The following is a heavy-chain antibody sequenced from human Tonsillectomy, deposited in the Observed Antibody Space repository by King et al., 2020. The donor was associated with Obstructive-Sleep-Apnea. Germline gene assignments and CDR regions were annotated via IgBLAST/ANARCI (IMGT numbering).Heavy chain of an antibody. CDR1: GGTFSSYA. Sequence: QLVQSGAEVKKPGSSVKVSCKASGGTFSSYAISWVRQAPGQGLEWMGRIIPILGIANYAQKFQGRVTITADKSTSTAYMELSSLRSEDTAVYYCARDENYYDSSGSAPDYWGQGTLVTVSS. D-gene: IGHD3-22*01. V-gene: IGHV1-69*09. CDR2: IIPILGIA. J-gene: IGHJ4*02. CDR3: ARDENYYDSSGSAPDY.